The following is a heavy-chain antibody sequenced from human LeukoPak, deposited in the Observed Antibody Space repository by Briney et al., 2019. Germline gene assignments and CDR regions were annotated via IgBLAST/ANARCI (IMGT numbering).Heavy chain of an antibody. CDR1: GGTFSSYA. J-gene: IGHJ6*03. V-gene: IGHV1-69*01. CDR2: IIPIFGTA. Sequence: SVKVSCKASGGTFSSYAISWVRQAPGQGLEWMGGIIPIFGTANYAQKFQGRVTITADESTSTAYMELSSLRSEDTAVYYCARDTYCSSTSCQRGFYYYYYMDVWGKGTTVTVPS. CDR3: ARDTYCSSTSCQRGFYYYYYMDV. D-gene: IGHD2-2*01.